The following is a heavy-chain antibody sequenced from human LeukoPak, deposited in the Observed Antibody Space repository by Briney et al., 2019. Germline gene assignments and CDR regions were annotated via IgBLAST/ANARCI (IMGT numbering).Heavy chain of an antibody. CDR2: LFHSGST. CDR3: ATYRYSNYAE. D-gene: IGHD4-11*01. J-gene: IGHJ4*02. CDR1: GGSISSYY. Sequence: SETLSLTCTVSGGSISSYYWSWIRQPPGKGLEWIGSLFHSGSTYYNPSLKSRVSMSVDTSKNHFSLKLSSVTAADTALYFCATYRYSNYAEWGQGTLVTVSS. V-gene: IGHV4-59*04.